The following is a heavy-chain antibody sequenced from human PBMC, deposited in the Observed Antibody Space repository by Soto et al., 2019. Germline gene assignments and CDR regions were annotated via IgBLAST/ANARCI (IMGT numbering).Heavy chain of an antibody. D-gene: IGHD1-26*01. CDR3: AKDWVGGSNRYQLDK. CDR1: GFIFSDYG. Sequence: LRLSCATSGFIFSDYGMHWVRQAPGKGLEWVAVISHYETKKYFEDSVKGRFTISRDNSKNTVYLQLNSLRPEDTAVYYCAKDWVGGSNRYQLDKWGQGTLVTVSS. J-gene: IGHJ4*02. V-gene: IGHV3-30*18. CDR2: ISHYETKK.